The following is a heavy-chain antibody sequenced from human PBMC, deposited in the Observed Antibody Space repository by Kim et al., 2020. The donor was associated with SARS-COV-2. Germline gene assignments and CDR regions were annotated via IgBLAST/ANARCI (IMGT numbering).Heavy chain of an antibody. Sequence: GGSLRLSCAASGFTFSSYGMHWVRQAPGKGLEWVALISSDGSDERYADSVKGRITISRDNSKNTLYLQVNSLRAEDTAVYYCAKAGVGLMNYYYYGMDVWGQGTTVPVSS. CDR2: ISSDGSDE. CDR1: GFTFSSYG. CDR3: AKAGVGLMNYYYYGMDV. V-gene: IGHV3-30*18. D-gene: IGHD2-8*01. J-gene: IGHJ6*02.